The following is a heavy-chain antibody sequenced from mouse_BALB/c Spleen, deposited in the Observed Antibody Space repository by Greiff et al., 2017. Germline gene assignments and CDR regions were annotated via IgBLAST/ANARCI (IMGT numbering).Heavy chain of an antibody. CDR2: INPSNGGT. J-gene: IGHJ4*01. CDR3: TSNPTMDY. CDR1: CFNFTSSY. V-gene: IGHV1S81*02. Sequence: VQLQQPGGELVKPGASVKLSCKASCFNFTSSYMYWVKQRPGPGLEWIGGINPSNGGTNFNEKFKSKATLTVDKSSSTAYMQLSSLTSEDSAVYYCTSNPTMDYWGQGTSVTVSS.